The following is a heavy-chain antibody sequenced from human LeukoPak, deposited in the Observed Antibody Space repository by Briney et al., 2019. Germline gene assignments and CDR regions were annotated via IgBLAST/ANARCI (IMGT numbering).Heavy chain of an antibody. CDR1: GFTFSTYE. CDR3: ARDGAYRYFDY. D-gene: IGHD2-21*01. V-gene: IGHV3-48*03. J-gene: IGHJ4*02. Sequence: PGGSLRLSCAASGFTFSTYEFNRVRQAPGKGLEWVSYIGVSGTNVYYADSVRGRFTISRENAQNSLYLQMNSLRAEDTAVYYCARDGAYRYFDYWGQGTLVTVSS. CDR2: IGVSGTNV.